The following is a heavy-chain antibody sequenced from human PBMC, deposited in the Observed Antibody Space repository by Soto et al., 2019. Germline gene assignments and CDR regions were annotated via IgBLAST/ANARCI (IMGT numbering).Heavy chain of an antibody. D-gene: IGHD6-19*01. CDR2: ISAYNGNT. V-gene: IGHV1-18*01. J-gene: IGHJ4*02. CDR3: ARDPRIAVAGTSLCDY. CDR1: GYTFTSYG. Sequence: QVQLVQSGAEVKKPGASVKVSCKASGYTFTSYGISWVRRAPGQGLEGLGWISAYNGNTNYAQKLQGRVTMTTDTSTSTAYMELRSLRSDDTAVYYCARDPRIAVAGTSLCDYWGQGTLVTVSS.